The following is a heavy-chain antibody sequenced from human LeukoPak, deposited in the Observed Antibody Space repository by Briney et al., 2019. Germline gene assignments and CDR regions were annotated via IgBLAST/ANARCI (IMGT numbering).Heavy chain of an antibody. CDR3: AKDYLRGWLQLPGGFDY. CDR1: GFTFSSYG. J-gene: IGHJ4*02. D-gene: IGHD5-24*01. Sequence: GRSLRLSCAASGFTFSSYGMHWVRQAPGKGLEWVAVISYDGSNKYYADSVKGRFTISRDNSKNTLYLQMNSLRAEDTAVYYCAKDYLRGWLQLPGGFDYWGQGTLVTVSS. CDR2: ISYDGSNK. V-gene: IGHV3-30*18.